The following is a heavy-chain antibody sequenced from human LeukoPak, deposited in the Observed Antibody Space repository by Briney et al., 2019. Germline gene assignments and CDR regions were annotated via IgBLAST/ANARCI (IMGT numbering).Heavy chain of an antibody. CDR2: ISGSSGLT. CDR3: ARRGESASYGDYRFDY. V-gene: IGHV3-23*01. CDR1: GFTFSTYA. D-gene: IGHD4-17*01. Sequence: GGSLRLSCAASGFTFSTYAMSWVRQAPGRGLEWVSAISGSSGLTYYADSVKGRFTISRDNSKNTLFLQMNSLRAEDTAVYYCARRGESASYGDYRFDYWGQGTLVTVSS. J-gene: IGHJ4*02.